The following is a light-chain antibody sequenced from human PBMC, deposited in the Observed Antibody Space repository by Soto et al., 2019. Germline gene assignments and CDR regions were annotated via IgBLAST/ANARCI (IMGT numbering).Light chain of an antibody. J-gene: IGLJ1*01. Sequence: QSALTQPASVSGSPGQSITISCTGTSSDVGDYNYVSWYQQHPGKAPKLMIYDVSNRPSGVSNRFSGSKSGSTASLTISGLKAEYEADYYCSSYTSSTTRVFGTGTKLTVL. V-gene: IGLV2-14*01. CDR2: DVS. CDR1: SSDVGDYNY. CDR3: SSYTSSTTRV.